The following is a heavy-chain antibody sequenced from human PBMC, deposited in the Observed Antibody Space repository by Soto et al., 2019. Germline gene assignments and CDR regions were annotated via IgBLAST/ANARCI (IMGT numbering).Heavy chain of an antibody. CDR1: GGSISSSNW. J-gene: IGHJ4*02. V-gene: IGHV4-4*02. CDR3: ARGRGSSSWYRTFDY. D-gene: IGHD6-13*01. CDR2: IYHSGST. Sequence: SETLSLTCAVSGGSISSSNWWSWVRQPPGKGLEWIGEIYHSGSTNYNPSLKSRVTISVDKSKNQFSLKLSSVTAADPAVYYCARGRGSSSWYRTFDYWGQGTLVTVSS.